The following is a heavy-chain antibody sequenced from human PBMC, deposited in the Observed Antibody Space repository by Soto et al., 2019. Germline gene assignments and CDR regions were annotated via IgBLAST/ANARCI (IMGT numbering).Heavy chain of an antibody. V-gene: IGHV3-15*01. CDR1: GFTFSNAW. CDR3: ASYYDFWSGFDY. J-gene: IGHJ4*02. Sequence: EVQLVASGGGLVKPGGSLRLSCAASGFTFSNAWMSWVRQAPGKGLEWVGRIKSKTDGGTTDYAAPVKGRFTISRDDSKNTLYLQMNSLKTEDTAVYYCASYYDFWSGFDYWGQGTLVTVSS. D-gene: IGHD3-3*01. CDR2: IKSKTDGGTT.